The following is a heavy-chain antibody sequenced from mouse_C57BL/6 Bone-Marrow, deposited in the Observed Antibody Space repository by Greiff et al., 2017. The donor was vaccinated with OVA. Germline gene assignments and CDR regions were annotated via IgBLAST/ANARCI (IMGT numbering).Heavy chain of an antibody. CDR1: VFTFSSYA. Sequence: EVKLVESGGGLVKPGGSLKLSCAASVFTFSSYAMSWVRQTPEKRLEWVATISDGGSYTYYPDNVKGRFTISRDNAKNNLYLQMSHLKSEDTAMYYCASYYGSPFDYWGQGTTLTVSS. V-gene: IGHV5-4*03. J-gene: IGHJ2*01. D-gene: IGHD1-1*01. CDR3: ASYYGSPFDY. CDR2: ISDGGSYT.